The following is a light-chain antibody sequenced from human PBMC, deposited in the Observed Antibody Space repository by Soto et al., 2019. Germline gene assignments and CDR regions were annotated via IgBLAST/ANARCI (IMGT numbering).Light chain of an antibody. Sequence: EIVMTQSLDTLSVSPGDTATLSCRSSQNIHINLAWYQQKPGQAPTLLIYGVTARAPGVPARFSGSGYGTDFTLTIRSVQSGDFGVFYCQQYEGWPRTFGLGTKVEIQ. J-gene: IGKJ2*01. CDR3: QQYEGWPRT. CDR1: QNIHIN. CDR2: GVT. V-gene: IGKV3-15*01.